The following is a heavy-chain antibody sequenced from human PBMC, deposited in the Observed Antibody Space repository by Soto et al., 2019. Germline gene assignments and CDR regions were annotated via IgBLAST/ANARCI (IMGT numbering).Heavy chain of an antibody. CDR1: GFNFRIYA. Sequence: GGSLRLSCAASGFNFRIYAMNWVRQAPGKGLEWVAVISYDGSNKYYADSVKGRFTISRDNSKNTLYPQMNSLRAEDTAVYYCARDQYEVDTAMVTFSRGFYYYYGMDVWGQGTTVTVSS. V-gene: IGHV3-30-3*01. D-gene: IGHD5-18*01. J-gene: IGHJ6*02. CDR2: ISYDGSNK. CDR3: ARDQYEVDTAMVTFSRGFYYYYGMDV.